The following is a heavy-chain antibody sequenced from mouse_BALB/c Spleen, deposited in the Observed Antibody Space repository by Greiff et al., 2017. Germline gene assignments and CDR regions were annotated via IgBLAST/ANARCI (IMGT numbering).Heavy chain of an antibody. J-gene: IGHJ4*01. D-gene: IGHD2-3*01. Sequence: VKLQQPGAELVRPGASVKLSCKASGYTFTSYWINWVKQRPGQGLEWIGNIYPSDSYTNYNQKFKDKATLTVDKSSSTAYMQLSSPTSEDSAVYYCTRWGDGYYLYAMDYWGQGTSVTVSS. CDR2: IYPSDSYT. CDR3: TRWGDGYYLYAMDY. V-gene: IGHV1-69*02. CDR1: GYTFTSYW.